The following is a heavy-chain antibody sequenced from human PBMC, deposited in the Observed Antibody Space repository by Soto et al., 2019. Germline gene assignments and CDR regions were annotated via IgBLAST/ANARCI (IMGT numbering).Heavy chain of an antibody. CDR3: ARDILFDY. CDR2: INAGNGNK. Sequence: GXSVKVSCKACGDSFTSYARRWVRQAPGQRLEWMGWINAGNGNKKYSQKFQGRVTITRDTSASTAYMELSSLRSEDTAVYYCARDILFDYWGQGTLVTVSS. J-gene: IGHJ4*02. V-gene: IGHV1-3*01. CDR1: GDSFTSYA. D-gene: IGHD2-15*01.